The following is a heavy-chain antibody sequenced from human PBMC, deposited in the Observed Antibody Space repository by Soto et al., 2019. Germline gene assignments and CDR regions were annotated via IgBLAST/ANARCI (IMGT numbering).Heavy chain of an antibody. CDR2: INPNSGGT. Sequence: ASVKVSCKASGYTFTGYYMHWVRQAPGQGLEWMGWINPNSGGTNYAQKFQGRVTMTRDTSISTAYMELSRLRSDDTAVYYCAREGLTGTSFDYWGQETVVTVSS. CDR1: GYTFTGYY. V-gene: IGHV1-2*02. CDR3: AREGLTGTSFDY. J-gene: IGHJ4*02. D-gene: IGHD1-7*01.